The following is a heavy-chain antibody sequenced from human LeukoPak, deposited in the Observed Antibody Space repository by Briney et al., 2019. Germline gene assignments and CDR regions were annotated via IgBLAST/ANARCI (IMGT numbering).Heavy chain of an antibody. CDR1: GFTFTSAA. J-gene: IGHJ4*02. Sequence: GTSVKVSCKASGFTFTSAAMQWVRQDRGQRLEWIGWIVVGGGNTNYAQKFQERVTITRDMSTSTAYMELSSLRSEDTAVYYCAVSNLGYCSSTSCYGLGIDYWGQGTLVTVSS. V-gene: IGHV1-58*02. D-gene: IGHD2-2*01. CDR2: IVVGGGNT. CDR3: AVSNLGYCSSTSCYGLGIDY.